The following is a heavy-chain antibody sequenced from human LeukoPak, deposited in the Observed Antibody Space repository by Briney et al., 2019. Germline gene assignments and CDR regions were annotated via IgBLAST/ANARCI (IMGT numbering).Heavy chain of an antibody. J-gene: IGHJ4*02. V-gene: IGHV3-21*01. CDR2: ISSSSSYI. D-gene: IGHD6-13*01. CDR1: GFTFSSYS. Sequence: GGSLRLSCAASGFTFSSYSMNWVRQAPGKGLEWVSSISSSSSYIYYADSVKGRFTISRDNAKNSLYLQMNSLRAEDTAVYYCARDGAAAGTDFDYWGQGTLVTVSS. CDR3: ARDGAAAGTDFDY.